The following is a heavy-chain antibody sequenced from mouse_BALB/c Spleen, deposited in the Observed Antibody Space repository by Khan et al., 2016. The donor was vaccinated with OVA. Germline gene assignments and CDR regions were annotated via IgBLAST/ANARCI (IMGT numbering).Heavy chain of an antibody. CDR2: INTHSGVP. Sequence: QIQLVQSGPELKKPGETVRISCKASGYTFTTAGMQWVQQMPGKGLKWIGWINTHSGVPKYAEDFKGRFAFSLETSASTAYLQITNLKNEDTATYFCASGYGYGWYFDVWGEGTTVTVSS. J-gene: IGHJ1*01. V-gene: IGHV9-4*02. CDR1: GYTFTTAG. CDR3: ASGYGYGWYFDV. D-gene: IGHD2-2*01.